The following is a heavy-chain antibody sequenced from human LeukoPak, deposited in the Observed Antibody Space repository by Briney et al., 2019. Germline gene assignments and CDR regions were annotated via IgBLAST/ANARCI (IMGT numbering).Heavy chain of an antibody. CDR2: IYYSGST. CDR1: GGSISSGGYY. J-gene: IGHJ4*02. Sequence: SETLSLTCTVSGGSISSGGYYWSWIRQHPGKGLEWIGYIYYSGSTYYNPSLKSRVTISVDTSKNQFSLKLSSVTAADTAVYYCARGIVVVPAAIRRYFDYWGQGILVTVSS. D-gene: IGHD2-2*01. V-gene: IGHV4-31*03. CDR3: ARGIVVVPAAIRRYFDY.